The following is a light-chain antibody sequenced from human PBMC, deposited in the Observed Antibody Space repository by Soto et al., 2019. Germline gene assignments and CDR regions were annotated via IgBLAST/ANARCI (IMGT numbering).Light chain of an antibody. CDR2: DVS. J-gene: IGLJ1*01. V-gene: IGLV2-11*01. CDR3: SSYAGNYVYV. CDR1: SSDVGAYNY. Sequence: QSVLTQPRSVSGFPGQSVTISCTGSSSDVGAYNYVSWYQRHAGKGPKLIIHDVSVRPSGVPDRFSASKSDNTASLTISGLQTEDEADYYCSSYAGNYVYVFGSGTKVTVL.